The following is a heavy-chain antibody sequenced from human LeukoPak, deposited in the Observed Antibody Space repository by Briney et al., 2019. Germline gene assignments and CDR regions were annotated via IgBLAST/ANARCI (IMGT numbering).Heavy chain of an antibody. V-gene: IGHV3-48*03. Sequence: PGGSLRLSCAASGFTFSSYEMNWARQAPGKGLEWLSYISGSGSTIYYADSVKGRFTISRDNAKSSLYLQMNTLRAEDTAVYYCARAGHVITMIVVLDAFDIWGQGTMVTVSS. D-gene: IGHD3-22*01. CDR3: ARAGHVITMIVVLDAFDI. CDR1: GFTFSSYE. J-gene: IGHJ3*02. CDR2: ISGSGSTI.